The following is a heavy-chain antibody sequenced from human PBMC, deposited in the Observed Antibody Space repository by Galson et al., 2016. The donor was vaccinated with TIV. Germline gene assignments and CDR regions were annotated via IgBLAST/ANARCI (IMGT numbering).Heavy chain of an antibody. CDR2: INPIFNIP. V-gene: IGHV1-69*13. J-gene: IGHJ4*02. Sequence: SVKVSCKASGGIFFSNAISWVRQAPGQGLEWMGGINPIFNIPNYAQKFQGRVTITADASTSTAYMELSSLSSDDTAVYYCARWSDYSGNSPSDYWGQGTLVTGSS. D-gene: IGHD4-23*01. CDR3: ARWSDYSGNSPSDY. CDR1: GGIFFSNA.